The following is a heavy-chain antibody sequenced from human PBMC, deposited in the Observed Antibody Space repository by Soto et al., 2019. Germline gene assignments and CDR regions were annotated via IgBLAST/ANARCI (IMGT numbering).Heavy chain of an antibody. Sequence: GGSLRLSCAASGFTFDDYGMSWVRQAPGKGLEWVSGINWNGGSTGYADSVKGRFTISRDNAKNSLYLQMNSLRAEDTALYHCARVARYCSGGSCYFYLHEYYYYMDVWGKGTTVTVSS. D-gene: IGHD2-15*01. V-gene: IGHV3-20*01. CDR3: ARVARYCSGGSCYFYLHEYYYYMDV. J-gene: IGHJ6*03. CDR2: INWNGGST. CDR1: GFTFDDYG.